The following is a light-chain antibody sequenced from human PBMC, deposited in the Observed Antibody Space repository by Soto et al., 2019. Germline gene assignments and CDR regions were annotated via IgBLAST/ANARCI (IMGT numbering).Light chain of an antibody. V-gene: IGLV1-47*01. CDR3: AAWDDSLSGLV. CDR2: KNN. CDR1: SSNIGSNY. Sequence: QSVLTQPPSASGTPGQRVTISCSGSSSNIGSNYVYWHQQLPGTAPKLLIYKNNQRPSGVPDRFSGSKSGTSASLAISGLRSEDVADYYCAAWDDSLSGLVFGGGTKLTVL. J-gene: IGLJ2*01.